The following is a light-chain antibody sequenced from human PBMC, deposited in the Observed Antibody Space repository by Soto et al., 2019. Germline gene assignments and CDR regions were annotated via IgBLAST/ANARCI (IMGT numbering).Light chain of an antibody. CDR2: EGS. CDR3: CSYAGSFTFDV. V-gene: IGLV2-23*03. J-gene: IGLJ2*01. Sequence: QSALTQPASVSGSPGQSITISCTGTSSDVGNYNLVSWYQQFPGKAPKLIIYEGSRRPSGVSNRFSGSKSGNTASLTISGLQAEDEVDYYCCSYAGSFTFDVFGGGTKLTVL. CDR1: SSDVGNYNL.